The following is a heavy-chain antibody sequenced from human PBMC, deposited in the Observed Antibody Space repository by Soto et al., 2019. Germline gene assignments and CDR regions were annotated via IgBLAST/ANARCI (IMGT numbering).Heavy chain of an antibody. D-gene: IGHD3-10*01. J-gene: IGHJ4*02. CDR2: ISPMFGAA. Sequence: QGQLVQSGAEMKKPGSSVKVSCQSSGGTFNTYAMNWFLQAPGQDPEGIGDISPMFGAANCSPKFQGRVTITADESTGTSYMQLSSLTSEDTALYFCAREVQVHTPAFVYWGQGTLVTVSS. CDR1: GGTFNTYA. V-gene: IGHV1-69*19. CDR3: AREVQVHTPAFVY.